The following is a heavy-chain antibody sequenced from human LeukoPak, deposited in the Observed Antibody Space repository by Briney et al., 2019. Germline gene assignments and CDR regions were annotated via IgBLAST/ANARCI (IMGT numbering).Heavy chain of an antibody. D-gene: IGHD3-9*01. CDR3: ARVGDHDTLTGPRPYYYYYGMDV. V-gene: IGHV1-18*01. CDR2: ISAYNGNT. J-gene: IGHJ6*02. Sequence: ASVKVSCKASGYTFTSYAMHWVRQAPGQGLEWMGWISAYNGNTNYAQKLQGRVTMTTDTSTSTAYMELRSLRSDDTAVYYCARVGDHDTLTGPRPYYYYYGMDVWGQGTTVTVSS. CDR1: GYTFTSYA.